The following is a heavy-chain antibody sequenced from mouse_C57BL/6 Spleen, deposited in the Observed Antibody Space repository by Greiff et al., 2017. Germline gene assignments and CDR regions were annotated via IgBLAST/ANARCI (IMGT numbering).Heavy chain of an antibody. CDR1: GYAFTNYL. J-gene: IGHJ3*01. V-gene: IGHV1-54*01. CDR2: LNPGSGGT. D-gene: IGHD2-3*01. Sequence: VQLQQSGAELVRPGTSVKVSCKASGYAFTNYLIAWVKQRPGQGLEWIGVLNPGSGGTNYNEKFKGKATLTADKSSSTAYMQLSSLTSEDSAVYFCARENDLYPFAYWGQGTLVTVSA. CDR3: ARENDLYPFAY.